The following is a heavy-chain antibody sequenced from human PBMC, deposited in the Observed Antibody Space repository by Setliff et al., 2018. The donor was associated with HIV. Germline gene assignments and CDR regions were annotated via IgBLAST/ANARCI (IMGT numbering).Heavy chain of an antibody. Sequence: PSETLSLTCAVYGGSFSGHFWTWIRQPPGKGLEWIGEVNDGGSTNYNSSLKSRVTLSVDTSKNQFSLKVTSVTAADTAVYYCARSSVAGTKWGFDSWGQGNLVTVSS. CDR1: GGSFSGHF. CDR3: ARSSVAGTKWGFDS. J-gene: IGHJ4*02. CDR2: VNDGGST. D-gene: IGHD6-19*01. V-gene: IGHV4-34*01.